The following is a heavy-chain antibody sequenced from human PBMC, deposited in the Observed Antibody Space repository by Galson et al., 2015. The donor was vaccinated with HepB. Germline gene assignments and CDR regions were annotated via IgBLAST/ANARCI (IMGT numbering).Heavy chain of an antibody. CDR3: ARGVGSGSGGVDY. CDR2: IIPIFGTA. Sequence: SCKASGGTFSGYAISWVRQAPGQGLEWMGGIIPIFGTANYAQKFQGRVTITADESTSTAYMELSSLRFEDTAVYYCARGVGSGSGGVDYWGQGTLVTVSS. D-gene: IGHD3-10*01. J-gene: IGHJ4*02. CDR1: GGTFSGYA. V-gene: IGHV1-69*01.